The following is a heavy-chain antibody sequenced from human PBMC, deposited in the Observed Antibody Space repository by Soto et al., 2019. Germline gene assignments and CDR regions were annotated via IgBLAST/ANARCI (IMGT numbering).Heavy chain of an antibody. Sequence: SETLSLTCTVSGGSISSYYWSWIRQPPGKGLEWIGYIYYSGSTNYNPSLKSRVPISVDTSKKQFSLKQSSVTAADTAVYYCARTYYYGSGSYQKIHYYYYMDVWGKGTTVTVSS. CDR3: ARTYYYGSGSYQKIHYYYYMDV. J-gene: IGHJ6*03. V-gene: IGHV4-59*01. D-gene: IGHD3-10*01. CDR1: GGSISSYY. CDR2: IYYSGST.